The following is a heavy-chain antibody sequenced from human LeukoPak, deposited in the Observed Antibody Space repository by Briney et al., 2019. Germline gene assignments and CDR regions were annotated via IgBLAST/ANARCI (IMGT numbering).Heavy chain of an antibody. CDR1: GYIFSTYW. J-gene: IGHJ4*02. V-gene: IGHV5-51*01. Sequence: GASLKISCKGSGYIFSTYWIGWVRPPPGKGLELRGIISSGDTDSRYSPSFQGQVTMSAATSITTAYLQWLTPDASATANYYRARRYSRSWHWHYWRQGALVTDCS. CDR3: ARRYSRSWHWHY. CDR2: ISSGDTDS. D-gene: IGHD6-13*01.